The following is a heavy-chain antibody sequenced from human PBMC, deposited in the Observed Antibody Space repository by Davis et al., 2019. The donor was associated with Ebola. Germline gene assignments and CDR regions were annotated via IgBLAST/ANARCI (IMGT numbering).Heavy chain of an antibody. V-gene: IGHV1-18*01. CDR3: VRDYNGSRTYYFEF. J-gene: IGHJ4*02. Sequence: AASVKVSCKASGGTFSSYAISWVRQAPGQGPEWMGWISPYNGNTNYAQKFQGRVTMTTDTSTSTAYMELRSLRSDDTAVYYCVRDYNGSRTYYFEFWGQGTLVTVSS. CDR2: ISPYNGNT. D-gene: IGHD3-10*01. CDR1: GGTFSSYA.